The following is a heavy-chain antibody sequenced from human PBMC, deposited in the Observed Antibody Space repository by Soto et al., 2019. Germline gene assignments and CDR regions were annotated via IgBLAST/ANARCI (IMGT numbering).Heavy chain of an antibody. CDR2: IPYSGGP. D-gene: IGHD2-8*01. J-gene: IGHJ5*02. CDR3: ASSKMGLISVLET. Sequence: SETLSLTCNASGDSIRSYFWSWIRQPPGKGLEWIGYIPYSGGPTYNPSLKSRVTISIDTSKKQFSPRMTFVTAADTAVYYCASSKMGLISVLETWGQGTLVTVSS. CDR1: GDSIRSYF. V-gene: IGHV4-59*01.